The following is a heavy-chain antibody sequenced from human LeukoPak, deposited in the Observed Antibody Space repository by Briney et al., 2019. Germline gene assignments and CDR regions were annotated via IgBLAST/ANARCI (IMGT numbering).Heavy chain of an antibody. CDR1: GYTFTIYG. CDR3: ARAVYGGNSGTDY. J-gene: IGHJ4*02. CDR2: ISAYNGNT. Sequence: GASVTVSFKASGYTFTIYGISWVRQAPGQGLEWMGWISAYNGNTNYAQKLQGRVTMTTDTSTSTAYMELRSLRSDDTAVYYCARAVYGGNSGTDYWGQGTLVTVSS. D-gene: IGHD4-23*01. V-gene: IGHV1-18*01.